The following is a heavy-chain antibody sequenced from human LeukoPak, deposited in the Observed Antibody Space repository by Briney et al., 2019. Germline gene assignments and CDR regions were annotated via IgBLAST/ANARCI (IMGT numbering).Heavy chain of an antibody. CDR1: GFTFAGYA. Sequence: GGSLRLSCAASGFTFAGYAMSWVRQAPGKGLEWVSFISDSGGTTHYADSVKGRFTISRDNPKNTLYLQMNSLRGEDTAVYYCSNVRRGRDDWGHASDIWGQGTMVTVSS. V-gene: IGHV3-23*01. J-gene: IGHJ3*02. D-gene: IGHD3-16*01. CDR3: SNVRRGRDDWGHASDI. CDR2: ISDSGGTT.